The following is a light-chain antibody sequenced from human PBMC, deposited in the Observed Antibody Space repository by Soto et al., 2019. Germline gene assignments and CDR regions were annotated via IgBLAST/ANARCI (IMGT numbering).Light chain of an antibody. V-gene: IGLV2-23*01. CDR2: EGS. CDR1: SSDVGSYNL. Sequence: QSVLTQPASVSGSPGQAITISCTGTSSDVGSYNLVSWYQQHPGKAPKLMIDEGSKRPSGVSNRFSGSKSGNTASLTISGLQAEDEADYYCCSYAGSSTYVFGPGTQLTVL. CDR3: CSYAGSSTYV. J-gene: IGLJ1*01.